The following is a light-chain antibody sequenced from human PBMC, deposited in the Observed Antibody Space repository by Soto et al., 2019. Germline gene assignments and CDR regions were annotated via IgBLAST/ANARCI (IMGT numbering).Light chain of an antibody. CDR3: CAYVRSNALV. J-gene: IGLJ3*02. CDR1: SSDVGSYNL. V-gene: IGLV2-23*01. Sequence: QSVLTQPASVSGSPGQSITISCTGTSSDVGSYNLVSWYQHHPGKAPTFVIYEDNNRPSGISDRFSGSKSGNTASLTISGLQAEDEADYYCCAYVRSNALVFGGGTKLTVL. CDR2: EDN.